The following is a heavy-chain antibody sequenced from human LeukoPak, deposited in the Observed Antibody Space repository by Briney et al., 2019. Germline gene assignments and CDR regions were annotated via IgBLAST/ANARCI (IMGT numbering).Heavy chain of an antibody. CDR2: STGSGGST. J-gene: IGHJ4*02. D-gene: IGHD3-22*01. V-gene: IGHV3-23*01. Sequence: GGSLRLSCAASGFTFSSYAMSWVRQAPGKGLEWVSCSTGSGGSTYYADSVKGRFTISRDNSKNTLYLQMNSLRAEDTAVYYCAKGRSEDYYESSGYWGQGTLVTVSS. CDR1: GFTFSSYA. CDR3: AKGRSEDYYESSGY.